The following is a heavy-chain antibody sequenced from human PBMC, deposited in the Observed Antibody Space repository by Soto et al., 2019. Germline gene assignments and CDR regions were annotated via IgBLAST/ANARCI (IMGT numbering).Heavy chain of an antibody. J-gene: IGHJ6*02. Sequence: QVQLQESGPGLVKPSETLSLTCTVSGDSVSSSYYYWGWIRQPPGKGLEWIGSTFYSGSTYYNPSLKSRVTISVDTSKNQFSLKLSSVTAADTAVYYCARRGSSRQIYHYGMDVWGPGTTVTVSS. CDR2: TFYSGST. V-gene: IGHV4-39*01. CDR1: GDSVSSSYYY. CDR3: ARRGSSRQIYHYGMDV. D-gene: IGHD6-13*01.